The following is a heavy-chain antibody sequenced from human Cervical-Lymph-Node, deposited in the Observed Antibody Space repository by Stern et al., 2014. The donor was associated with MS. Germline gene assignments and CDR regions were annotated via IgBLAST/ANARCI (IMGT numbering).Heavy chain of an antibody. D-gene: IGHD7-27*01. CDR1: GGSISSYY. CDR2: IYYSGST. V-gene: IGHV4-59*01. CDR3: ARVGEDTPGV. J-gene: IGHJ4*02. Sequence: QVQLQESGPGLVKPSETLSLTCTVSGGSISSYYWSWIRQPPGKGLEWIGHIYYSGSTNYTPSLKSRVSISVDTSKTQFSLRLSSVTAADTAVYYCARVGEDTPGVWGQGTLVTVSS.